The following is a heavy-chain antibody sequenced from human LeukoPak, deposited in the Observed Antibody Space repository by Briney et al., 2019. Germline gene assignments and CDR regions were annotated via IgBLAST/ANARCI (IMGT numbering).Heavy chain of an antibody. V-gene: IGHV4-30-4*01. CDR3: ASFRLRPVRGYTSYDVNDY. D-gene: IGHD5-12*01. CDR2: IYCSGST. J-gene: IGHJ4*02. CDR1: GGSISSGDYY. Sequence: SETLSLTCTVSGGSISSGDYYWIWLRQPPGMGLEWFVYIYCSGSTYNPPPLRRRATTSENTSKNQFSLKLSSATAADTAVYYCASFRLRPVRGYTSYDVNDYWGQGTLVTLSS.